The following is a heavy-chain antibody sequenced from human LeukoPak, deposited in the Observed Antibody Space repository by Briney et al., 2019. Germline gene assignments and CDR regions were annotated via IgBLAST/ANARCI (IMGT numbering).Heavy chain of an antibody. J-gene: IGHJ3*02. CDR3: AGRLNRDIVVVVAAPDAFDI. CDR1: GFTFSSYS. V-gene: IGHV3-21*01. CDR2: ISSSSSYI. Sequence: PGGSLRLSCAASGFTFSSYSMNWVRQAPGKGLEWVSSISSSSSYIYYADSVKGRFTISRDNAKNSLYLQMNSLRAEDTAVYYCAGRLNRDIVVVVAAPDAFDIWGQGTMVTVSS. D-gene: IGHD2-15*01.